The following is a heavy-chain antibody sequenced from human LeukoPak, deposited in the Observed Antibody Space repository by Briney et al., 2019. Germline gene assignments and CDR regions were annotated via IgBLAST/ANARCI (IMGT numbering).Heavy chain of an antibody. CDR2: IKQDGSEK. CDR3: ARGEIGGIGVVPYYYYGMDV. V-gene: IGHV3-7*03. CDR1: GFTFSSYW. J-gene: IGHJ6*02. D-gene: IGHD2-15*01. Sequence: PGGSLRLSCAASGFTFSSYWMSWVRQAPGKGLEWVANIKQDGSEKYYVDSVKGRFTISRDSAKNSLYLQMNSLRAEDTAVYYCARGEIGGIGVVPYYYYGMDVWGQGTTVTVSS.